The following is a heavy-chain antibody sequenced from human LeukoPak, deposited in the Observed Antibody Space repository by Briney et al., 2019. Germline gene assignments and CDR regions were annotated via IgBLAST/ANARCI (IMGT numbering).Heavy chain of an antibody. CDR3: AKDSDSSSSFARI. Sequence: GGSLRLSGAASGFTFSSYALSWVRQAPGKGLEWVSAISGSGGSTYYADSVKGRFTISRDNSKNTLYLQMNSLRAEDTAVYYCAKDSDSSSSFARIWGQGTMVTVSS. D-gene: IGHD6-6*01. V-gene: IGHV3-23*01. CDR2: ISGSGGST. CDR1: GFTFSSYA. J-gene: IGHJ3*02.